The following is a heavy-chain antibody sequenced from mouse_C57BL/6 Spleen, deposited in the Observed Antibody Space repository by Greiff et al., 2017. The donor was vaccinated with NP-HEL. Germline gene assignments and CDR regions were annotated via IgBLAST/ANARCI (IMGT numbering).Heavy chain of an antibody. CDR2: IYPGDGDT. D-gene: IGHD2-4*01. J-gene: IGHJ3*01. Sequence: QVQLQQSGPELVKPGASVKISCKASGYAFSSSWMNWVKQRPGKGLEWIGRIYPGDGDTNYNGKFKGKATLTADKSSSTAYMQLSSLTSEASAVYFCARGRNYDYAWFAYWGQGTLVTVSA. CDR3: ARGRNYDYAWFAY. V-gene: IGHV1-82*01. CDR1: GYAFSSSW.